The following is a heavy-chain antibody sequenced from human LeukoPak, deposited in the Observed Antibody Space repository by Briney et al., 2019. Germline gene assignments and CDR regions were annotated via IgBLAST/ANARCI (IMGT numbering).Heavy chain of an antibody. D-gene: IGHD2-2*02. Sequence: GGTLRLSCAASGFTFSSYWMHWVRQAPGKGLVWVSRINSDGSSTSYADSVKGRFTISRDNAKNTLYLQMNSLRAEETAVYYCARDRYCSSTSCYTSEDYWGQGTLVTVSS. CDR3: ARDRYCSSTSCYTSEDY. CDR2: INSDGSST. CDR1: GFTFSSYW. J-gene: IGHJ4*02. V-gene: IGHV3-74*01.